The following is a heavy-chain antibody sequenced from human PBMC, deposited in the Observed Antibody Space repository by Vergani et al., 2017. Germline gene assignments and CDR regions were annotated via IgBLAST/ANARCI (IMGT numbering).Heavy chain of an antibody. CDR3: ARDILVRGPSDWFDP. V-gene: IGHV1-69*08. J-gene: IGHJ5*02. CDR2: IIPILGIA. CDR1: GGTFSSYT. D-gene: IGHD3-10*01. Sequence: QVQLVQSGAEVKKPGSSVKVSCKASGGTFSSYTISWVRQAPGQGLEWMGRIIPILGIANYAQKFQGRVTITADKSTSTAYMELSSLRSEDTAVYYCARDILVRGPSDWFDPWGQGTLVTVSS.